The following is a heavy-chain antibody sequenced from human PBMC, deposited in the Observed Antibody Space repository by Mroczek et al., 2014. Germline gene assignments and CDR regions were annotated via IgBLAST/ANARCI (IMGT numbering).Heavy chain of an antibody. CDR2: IYYSGST. D-gene: IGHD2-2*01. Sequence: QVQLQESGPGLVKPSQTLSLTCTVSGGSISSGDYYWSWIRQPPGKGLEWIGYIYYSGSTYYNPSLKSRVTISVDTSKNQFSLKLSSVTAADTAVYYCARYIVVVPAAPFTYYGMDVWGQGTTVTVSS. V-gene: IGHV4-30-4*01. J-gene: IGHJ6*02. CDR3: ARYIVVVPAAPFTYYGMDV. CDR1: GGSISSGDYY.